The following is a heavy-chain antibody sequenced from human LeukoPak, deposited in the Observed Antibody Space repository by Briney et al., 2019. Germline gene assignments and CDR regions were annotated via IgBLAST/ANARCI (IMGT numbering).Heavy chain of an antibody. CDR3: AKDRAGTIDY. CDR1: GFTFSSYG. CDR2: IRYDGSNK. V-gene: IGHV3-30*02. Sequence: GGSLRLSCAASGFTFSSYGMHWARQAPGKGLEWVAFIRYDGSNKYYADSVKGRFTISRDNPKNTLYLQMNSLRAEDTAVYYCAKDRAGTIDYWGQGTLVTVSS. D-gene: IGHD1-14*01. J-gene: IGHJ4*02.